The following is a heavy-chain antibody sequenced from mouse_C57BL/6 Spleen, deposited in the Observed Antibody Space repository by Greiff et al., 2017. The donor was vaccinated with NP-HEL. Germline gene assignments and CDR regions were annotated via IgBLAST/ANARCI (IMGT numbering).Heavy chain of an antibody. Sequence: VQLQQPGAELVMPGASVKLSCKASGYTFTSYWMHWVKQRPGQGLEWIGEIDPSDSYTNYNQKFKGKSTLTVDKSSSTAYMQLSSLTSEDSAVYYCARQDYGSKGYWYFDVWGTGTTVTVSS. CDR3: ARQDYGSKGYWYFDV. CDR1: GYTFTSYW. V-gene: IGHV1-69*01. CDR2: IDPSDSYT. D-gene: IGHD1-1*01. J-gene: IGHJ1*03.